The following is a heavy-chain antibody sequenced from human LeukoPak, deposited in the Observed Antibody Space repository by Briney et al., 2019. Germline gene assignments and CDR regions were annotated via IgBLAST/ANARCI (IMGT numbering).Heavy chain of an antibody. V-gene: IGHV4-34*01. CDR1: GGSFSGYY. CDR3: ARGRRITMIVVVTPFDY. CDR2: INHSGST. Sequence: TSETLSLTCAVYGGSFSGYYWSWIRQPPGKGLEWIGEINHSGSTNYNPSLKSRVTISVDTSKNQFSLKLGSVTAADTAVYYCARGRRITMIVVVTPFDYWGQGTLVTVSS. D-gene: IGHD3-22*01. J-gene: IGHJ4*02.